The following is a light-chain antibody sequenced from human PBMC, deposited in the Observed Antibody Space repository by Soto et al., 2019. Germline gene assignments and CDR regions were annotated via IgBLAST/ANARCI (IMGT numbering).Light chain of an antibody. CDR2: GAS. CDR1: PTISSY. J-gene: IGKJ1*01. Sequence: DIQMTQSPSSLSASVGARVTITCRASPTISSYLNWYQQKPGKGPNLLLYGASSLQSGVPSRFSGSGCGTDFTPAISGLQPEYFANSFGQAGYFSPWTFGQGTKV. V-gene: IGKV1-39*01. CDR3: QAGYFSPWT.